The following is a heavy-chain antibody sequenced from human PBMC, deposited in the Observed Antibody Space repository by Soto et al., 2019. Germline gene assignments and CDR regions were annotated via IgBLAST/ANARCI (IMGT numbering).Heavy chain of an antibody. CDR3: ARDLGRYYDFWSGYYSGDYYYYGMDV. J-gene: IGHJ6*04. CDR1: GFTFSSYW. V-gene: IGHV3-7*01. D-gene: IGHD3-3*01. Sequence: GGSLRLSCAASGFTFSSYWMSWVRQAPGKGLEWVANIKQDGSEKYYVDSVKGRFTISRDNAKNSLYLQMNSLRAEDTAVYYCARDLGRYYDFWSGYYSGDYYYYGMDVWGKGTTVTVSS. CDR2: IKQDGSEK.